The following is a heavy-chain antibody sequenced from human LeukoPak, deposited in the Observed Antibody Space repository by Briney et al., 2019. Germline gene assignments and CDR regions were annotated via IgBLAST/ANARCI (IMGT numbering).Heavy chain of an antibody. D-gene: IGHD2-15*01. Sequence: ASVKVSCKASGGTFSSYAISWVRQAPGQGLEWVGGISPIFGTANYAQKFQGRVTITTDESTSTAYMELSSLRSEDTAVYYCAREGARVVPGAFDYWGQGTLVTVSS. CDR1: GGTFSSYA. CDR2: ISPIFGTA. V-gene: IGHV1-69*05. J-gene: IGHJ4*02. CDR3: AREGARVVPGAFDY.